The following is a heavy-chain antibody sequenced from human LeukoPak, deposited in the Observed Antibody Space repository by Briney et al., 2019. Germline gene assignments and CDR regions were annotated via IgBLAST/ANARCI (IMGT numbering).Heavy chain of an antibody. V-gene: IGHV4-31*11. CDR3: ARSMYYYGSGSYSLGAFDI. CDR2: IYYSGST. Sequence: SQTLSLTCAVSGGSISSGGYYWSWIRQHPGKGLEWIGYIYYSGSTYYNPSLKSRVTISVDTSKNQFSLKLSSVTAADTAVYYCARSMYYYGSGSYSLGAFDIWGQGTMVTVSS. CDR1: GGSISSGGYY. J-gene: IGHJ3*02. D-gene: IGHD3-10*01.